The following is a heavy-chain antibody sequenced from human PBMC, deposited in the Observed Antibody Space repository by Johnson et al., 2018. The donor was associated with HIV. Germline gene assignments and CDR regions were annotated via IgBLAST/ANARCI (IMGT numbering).Heavy chain of an antibody. V-gene: IGHV3-74*01. CDR1: GFTVSSNY. D-gene: IGHD5-18*01. J-gene: IGHJ3*02. Sequence: VQLVESGGGLVQPGGSLRLSCAASGFTVSSNYMSWVRQAPGKGLVWVSRINSDGSSTSYADSVKGRFTISRDNAKNTLYLQMNSLRAEETAVYYCVREGVQLWVDDAFDSWGQGTMVTVSS. CDR2: INSDGSST. CDR3: VREGVQLWVDDAFDS.